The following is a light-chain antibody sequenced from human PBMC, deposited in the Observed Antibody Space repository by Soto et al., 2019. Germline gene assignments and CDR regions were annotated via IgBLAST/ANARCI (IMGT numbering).Light chain of an antibody. CDR1: SSDVGGYNF. CDR2: EVN. CDR3: SSYAGSRTLV. J-gene: IGLJ2*01. Sequence: QSVLTQPPSASGSPGLSVTISCTGTSSDVGGYNFVSWYQQHPGKAPKLMISEVNKRPSGVPNRFSGSKSGNTASLTVSGLQAEDEADYYCSSYAGSRTLVFGGGTQLTVL. V-gene: IGLV2-8*01.